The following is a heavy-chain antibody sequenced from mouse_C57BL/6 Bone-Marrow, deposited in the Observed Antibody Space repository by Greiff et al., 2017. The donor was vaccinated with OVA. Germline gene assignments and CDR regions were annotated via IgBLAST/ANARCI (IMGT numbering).Heavy chain of an antibody. J-gene: IGHJ2*01. Sequence: QVHVKQSGAELVRPGTSVKMSCKASGYTFTNYWIGWAKQRPGHGLEWIGDIYPGGGYTNYNEKFKGKATLTADKSSSTAYMQFSSLTSEDSAIYYCARRGSSRGYFDYWGQGTTLTVSS. V-gene: IGHV1-63*01. CDR2: IYPGGGYT. CDR3: ARRGSSRGYFDY. CDR1: GYTFTNYW. D-gene: IGHD1-1*01.